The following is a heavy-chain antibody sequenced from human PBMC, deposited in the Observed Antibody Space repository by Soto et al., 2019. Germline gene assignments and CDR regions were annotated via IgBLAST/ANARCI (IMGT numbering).Heavy chain of an antibody. J-gene: IGHJ5*02. D-gene: IGHD5-18*01. CDR3: ARGGIQLWFIHKPNWFDP. Sequence: SVKVSCKASGGTFSSYAISWVRQAPGQGLEWMGGIIPIFGTANYAQKFQGRVTITADESTSTAYMELSSLRSEDTAVYYCARGGIQLWFIHKPNWFDPWGQGTLVTVSS. CDR2: IIPIFGTA. V-gene: IGHV1-69*13. CDR1: GGTFSSYA.